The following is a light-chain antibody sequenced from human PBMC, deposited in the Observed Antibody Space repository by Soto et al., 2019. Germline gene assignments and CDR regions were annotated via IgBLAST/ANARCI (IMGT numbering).Light chain of an antibody. CDR3: QQYGSSLMYT. CDR2: AAS. J-gene: IGKJ2*01. Sequence: EIVLTQSPGTLSLSPGDRATLSCRASQSVYGNYLAWYQQKPGQAPRLLMYAASSRATGIPERFSGSGSGTEFSLTIIRLEPEVFAVYYCQQYGSSLMYTFGQGTKLEI. V-gene: IGKV3-20*01. CDR1: QSVYGNY.